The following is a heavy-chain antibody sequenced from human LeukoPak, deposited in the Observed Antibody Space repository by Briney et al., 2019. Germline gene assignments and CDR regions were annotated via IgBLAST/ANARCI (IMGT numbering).Heavy chain of an antibody. D-gene: IGHD6-19*01. CDR1: GFTFSSYS. CDR3: ATYSSGWTFDY. V-gene: IGHV3-21*01. J-gene: IGHJ4*02. CDR2: ISSSSSYI. Sequence: GGSLRLSCAASGFTFSSYSMNWVRQAPGKGLEWDSSISSSSSYIYYADSVKGRFTISGDNAKNSLYLQMNSLRAEDTAVYYCATYSSGWTFDYWGQGTLVTVSS.